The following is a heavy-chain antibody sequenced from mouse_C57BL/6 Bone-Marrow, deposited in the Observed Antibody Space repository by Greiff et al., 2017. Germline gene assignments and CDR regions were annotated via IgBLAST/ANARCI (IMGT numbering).Heavy chain of an antibody. CDR1: GYTFTDYE. V-gene: IGHV1-15*01. CDR2: IDPETGGT. CDR3: TSDGDY. J-gene: IGHJ2*01. Sequence: QVQLKQSGAELVRPGASVTLSCKASGYTFTDYEMHWVKQTPVHGLEWIGAIDPETGGTAYNQKVKGKAILTADKSSSTAYMELRSLTSEDSAVYYCTSDGDYWGQGTTLTVSS.